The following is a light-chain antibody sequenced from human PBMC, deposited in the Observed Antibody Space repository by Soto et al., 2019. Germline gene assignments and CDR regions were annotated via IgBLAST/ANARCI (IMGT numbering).Light chain of an antibody. J-gene: IGKJ2*01. CDR2: DSS. CDR3: HQYDNLPPMYT. CDR1: QDISNY. Sequence: DIQMTQSPSSLSASVGDRVTITCQASQDISNYLNWYQQKPGKAPTLLIYDSSNLETGVPSRFRGSGSGTYSTFTISSLQLEDIASYYCHQYDNLPPMYTFGQGTKLEIK. V-gene: IGKV1-33*01.